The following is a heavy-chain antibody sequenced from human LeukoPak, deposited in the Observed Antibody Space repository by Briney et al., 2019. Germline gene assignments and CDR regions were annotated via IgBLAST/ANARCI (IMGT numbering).Heavy chain of an antibody. J-gene: IGHJ4*02. V-gene: IGHV3-23*01. Sequence: PGGSLRLSCAASGFTFSDYAMGWVRQAPGKGLEWVSAISGSGGSTHYADSVKGRFTISRDNSKSTLYLQMNSLRAEDTAVYYCAKDKTNSGYSPFDYWGQGTLVTVSS. CDR2: ISGSGGST. CDR1: GFTFSDYA. CDR3: AKDKTNSGYSPFDY. D-gene: IGHD3-22*01.